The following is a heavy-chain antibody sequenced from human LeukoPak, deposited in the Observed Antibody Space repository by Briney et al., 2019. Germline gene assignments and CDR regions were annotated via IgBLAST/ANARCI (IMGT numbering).Heavy chain of an antibody. CDR1: GYTFITYG. D-gene: IGHD3-16*01. Sequence: ASVKVSCKASGYTFITYGISWVRQAPGQGLEWMGWISAYNGNTNYAQKFQGRVTMTTDTSTSTAYMELRSLRSDDTAVYYCARESRARGRAFDYWGQGTLVTVSS. CDR3: ARESRARGRAFDY. CDR2: ISAYNGNT. V-gene: IGHV1-18*01. J-gene: IGHJ4*02.